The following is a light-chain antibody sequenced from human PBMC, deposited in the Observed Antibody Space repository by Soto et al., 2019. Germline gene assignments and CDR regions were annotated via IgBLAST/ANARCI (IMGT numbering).Light chain of an antibody. J-gene: IGKJ1*01. V-gene: IGKV3-15*01. Sequence: EIVMTQSPATPSVSPGERATLSCRASQSVSSNLAWYQQKPGQAPRLLIYGASTRATGIPARFSGSGSGTAFTLTISSLQSEDFAVYYCQQYNNWPSGTFGQGTKVEIK. CDR3: QQYNNWPSGT. CDR2: GAS. CDR1: QSVSSN.